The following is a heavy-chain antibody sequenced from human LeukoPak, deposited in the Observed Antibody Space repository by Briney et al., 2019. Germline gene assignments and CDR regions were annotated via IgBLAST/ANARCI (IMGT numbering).Heavy chain of an antibody. D-gene: IGHD6-13*01. CDR3: ARRGGSSWMDLSLYYFDY. V-gene: IGHV4-34*01. CDR2: INHSGST. CDR1: GGSFSGYY. J-gene: IGHJ4*02. Sequence: PETLSLTCAVYGGSFSGYYWSWIRQPPGKGLEWIGEINHSGSTNYNPSLKSRVTISVDTSKNQFSLKLSSVTAADTAVYYCARRGGSSWMDLSLYYFDYWGQGTLVTVSS.